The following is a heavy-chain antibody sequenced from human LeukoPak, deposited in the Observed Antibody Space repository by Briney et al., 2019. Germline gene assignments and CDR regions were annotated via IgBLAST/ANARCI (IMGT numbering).Heavy chain of an antibody. D-gene: IGHD3-9*01. CDR1: GFAFTSYG. J-gene: IGHJ4*02. V-gene: IGHV3-33*03. CDR2: IAYDGSLQ. Sequence: PGTSLRLSCAASGFAFTSYGIHSLRQAPGKGLDWVAFIAYDGSLQYYADSVKGRFTISRDNSEKTGYLEMNSLRAYDTAVYFCAKSLYNNLIGEVFDQWGQGTLVTVSS. CDR3: AKSLYNNLIGEVFDQ.